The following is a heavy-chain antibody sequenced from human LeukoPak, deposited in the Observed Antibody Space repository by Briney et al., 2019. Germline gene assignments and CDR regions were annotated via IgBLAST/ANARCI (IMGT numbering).Heavy chain of an antibody. CDR2: ISGSGGST. V-gene: IGHV3-23*01. CDR1: GFTFSSYA. Sequence: GGSLRLSCAASGFTFSSYAMSWVRQAPGKGLEWVSAISGSGGSTYYADSVKGRFTISRDSSKNTLYLQMNSLRAEDTAVYYCAKEGSLGYCSSTSCYYFDYWGQGTLVTVSS. D-gene: IGHD2-2*01. CDR3: AKEGSLGYCSSTSCYYFDY. J-gene: IGHJ4*02.